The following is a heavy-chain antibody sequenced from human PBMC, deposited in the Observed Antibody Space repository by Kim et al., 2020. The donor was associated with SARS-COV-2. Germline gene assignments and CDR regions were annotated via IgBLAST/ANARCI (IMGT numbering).Heavy chain of an antibody. J-gene: IGHJ5*02. CDR2: IYYSGST. Sequence: SETLSLTCTVSGGSISSSSYYWGWIRQPPGKGLEWIGSIYYSGSTYYNPSLKSRVTISVDTSKNQFSLKLSSVTAADTAVYYCARTIPAAIGPPINWFDP. V-gene: IGHV4-39*01. CDR3: ARTIPAAIGPPINWFDP. CDR1: GGSISSSSYY. D-gene: IGHD2-2*01.